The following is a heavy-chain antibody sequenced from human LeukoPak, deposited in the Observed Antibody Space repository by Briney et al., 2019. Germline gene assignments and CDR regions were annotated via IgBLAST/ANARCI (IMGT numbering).Heavy chain of an antibody. Sequence: ASVKVSCKASVGTLSSYAISWVRQAPGQGLEWMGGIIPIFGTANYAQKFQGRVTITADESTSTAYMELSSLRSEDTAVYYCARVAYCGGDCYSVAYHYFDYWGQGTLVTVSS. CDR1: VGTLSSYA. D-gene: IGHD2-21*02. CDR3: ARVAYCGGDCYSVAYHYFDY. V-gene: IGHV1-69*13. CDR2: IIPIFGTA. J-gene: IGHJ4*02.